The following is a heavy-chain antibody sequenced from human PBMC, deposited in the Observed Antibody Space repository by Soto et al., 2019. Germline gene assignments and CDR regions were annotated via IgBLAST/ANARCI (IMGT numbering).Heavy chain of an antibody. V-gene: IGHV1-69*12. CDR1: GGTFSSYA. CDR3: VYYDSSLGPFDY. D-gene: IGHD3-22*01. CDR2: IIPIFGTA. J-gene: IGHJ4*02. Sequence: QVQLVQSGAEVKKPGSSVKVSCKASGGTFSSYAISWVRQAPGQGLEWMGGIIPIFGTANYAQKFQGRVXIXAXXSTSTAYMELSSLRSEDTAVYYCVYYDSSLGPFDYWGQGTLVTVSS.